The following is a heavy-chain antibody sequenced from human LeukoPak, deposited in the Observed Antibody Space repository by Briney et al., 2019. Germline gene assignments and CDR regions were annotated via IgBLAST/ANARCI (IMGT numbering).Heavy chain of an antibody. CDR1: GFTFSTYS. J-gene: IGHJ4*02. V-gene: IGHV3-48*01. D-gene: IGHD3-22*01. CDR2: ISSSSSGI. Sequence: GGSLRLSCAPSGFTFSTYSMNWVRQAPGKGLEWVSYISSSSSGIYYTDSVKGRFTISRDNAKNALYLQMNSLRAEDTAVYYCARGYFDSSSPPTGDYGGQGTLVTVSS. CDR3: ARGYFDSSSPPTGDY.